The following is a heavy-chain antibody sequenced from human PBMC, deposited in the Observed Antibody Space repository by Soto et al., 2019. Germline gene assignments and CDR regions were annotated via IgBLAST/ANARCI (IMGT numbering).Heavy chain of an antibody. CDR2: AYHSGST. Sequence: SETLSLTCTVSGGSITSSRYSWGWIRHPPGKGLEWIGSAYHSGSTFYNPSLKSRVTKSVDPSKNQFSLKLSSVTAADTAVYSCATRQGGSYNWFDPWAQGTLVTVSS. CDR3: ATRQGGSYNWFDP. CDR1: GGSITSSRYS. V-gene: IGHV4-39*01. D-gene: IGHD2-15*01. J-gene: IGHJ5*02.